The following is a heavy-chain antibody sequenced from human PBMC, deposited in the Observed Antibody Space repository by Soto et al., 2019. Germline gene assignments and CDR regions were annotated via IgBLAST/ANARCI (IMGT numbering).Heavy chain of an antibody. CDR2: IYYSGST. V-gene: IGHV4-31*03. J-gene: IGHJ4*02. Sequence: QVQLQESGPGLVKPSQTLSLTCTVSGGSISSGGYYWSWIRQHPGKGLEWIGYIYYSGSTYYNPSLRSRVTISVDTSKNQCSLKLSSVTAADTAVYYCAREEDYGDYPAYWGQGTLVTVSS. CDR1: GGSISSGGYY. CDR3: AREEDYGDYPAY. D-gene: IGHD4-17*01.